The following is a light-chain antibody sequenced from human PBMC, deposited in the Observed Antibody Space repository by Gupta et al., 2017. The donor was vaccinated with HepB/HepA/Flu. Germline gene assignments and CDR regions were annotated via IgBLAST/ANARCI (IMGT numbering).Light chain of an antibody. CDR3: HVSDTDSNHRR. CDR1: DIGIKT. J-gene: IGLJ2*01. V-gene: IGLV3-21*03. CDR2: YDI. Sequence: SYVLTQPPSVSVAPGKTARRTCGGNDIGIKTVHWYQQRPGQETVRVFIYDIDRPSGIPERGSCVNTGHNATPHTSSGEAGDEADDYWHVSDTDSNHRRFGGGTQMTVI.